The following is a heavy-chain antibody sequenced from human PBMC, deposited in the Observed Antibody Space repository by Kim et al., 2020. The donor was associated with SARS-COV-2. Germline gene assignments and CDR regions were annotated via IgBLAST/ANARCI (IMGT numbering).Heavy chain of an antibody. CDR1: GGSISSGGYY. V-gene: IGHV4-31*03. Sequence: SETLSLTCTVSGGSISSGGYYWSWIRQHPGKGLEWIGYIYYSGSTYYNPTLKSRVTISVDTSKNQFSLKLSSVTAADTAVYYCARVAESGGWFDPWGQGTLFTVSS. D-gene: IGHD3-16*01. CDR2: IYYSGST. J-gene: IGHJ5*02. CDR3: ARVAESGGWFDP.